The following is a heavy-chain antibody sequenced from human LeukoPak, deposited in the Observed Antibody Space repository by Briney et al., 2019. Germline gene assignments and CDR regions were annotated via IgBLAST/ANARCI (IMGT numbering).Heavy chain of an antibody. CDR1: GGSITSYY. CDR2: IYYSGST. CDR3: ARGATLYDSSGYEVPFLPSFDY. J-gene: IGHJ4*02. V-gene: IGHV4-59*01. Sequence: PSETLSLTCTVSGGSITSYYWSWSRQPPGHGLDWIGYIYYSGSTNYNPSLKSRVTISLDTSKNQFSLKLTSVTAADTAVYYCARGATLYDSSGYEVPFLPSFDYWGQGTLVTVSS. D-gene: IGHD3-22*01.